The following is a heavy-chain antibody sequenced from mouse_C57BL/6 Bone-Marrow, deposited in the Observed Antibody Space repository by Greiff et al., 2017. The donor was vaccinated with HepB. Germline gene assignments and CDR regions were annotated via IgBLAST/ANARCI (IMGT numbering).Heavy chain of an antibody. J-gene: IGHJ3*01. D-gene: IGHD1-1*01. Sequence: VQLQQSGPGLVQPSQSLSITCTVSGFSLTSYGVHWVRQSPGKGLEWLGVIWSGGSTDYNAAFISRLSISKDNSKSQVFFKMNSLQADDTAIYYCARLYYGSSYGFAYWGQGTLVTVSA. V-gene: IGHV2-2*01. CDR2: IWSGGST. CDR1: GFSLTSYG. CDR3: ARLYYGSSYGFAY.